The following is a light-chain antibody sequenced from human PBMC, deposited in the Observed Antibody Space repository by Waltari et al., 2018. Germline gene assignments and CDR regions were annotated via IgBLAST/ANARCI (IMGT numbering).Light chain of an antibody. CDR1: QSVSRF. CDR2: GAS. V-gene: IGKV3-15*01. CDR3: QQYNDWPPLT. Sequence: EVVITQPPATLSVSPGERVTLSWRASQSVSRFVAWYQQKPGQAPRLLISGASTRATGIPARFSGSGSGTEFTLTISSLQSEDFAIYYCQQYNDWPPLTFGGGTKLEIK. J-gene: IGKJ4*01.